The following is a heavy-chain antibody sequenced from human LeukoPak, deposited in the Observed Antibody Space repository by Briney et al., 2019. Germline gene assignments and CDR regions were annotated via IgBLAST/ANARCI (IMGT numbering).Heavy chain of an antibody. J-gene: IGHJ5*02. CDR2: ISSSSSYI. CDR1: GFTFNIYA. D-gene: IGHD1-26*01. V-gene: IGHV3-21*01. CDR3: ARSGSTGSARGNWFDP. Sequence: GGSLRLSCAAPGFTFNIYAMSWVRQAPGKGLEWVSSISSSSSYIYYPDSLKGRFSISRDNAKNSLYLQMNSLRAEDTAVYYCARSGSTGSARGNWFDPWGQGTLVTVSS.